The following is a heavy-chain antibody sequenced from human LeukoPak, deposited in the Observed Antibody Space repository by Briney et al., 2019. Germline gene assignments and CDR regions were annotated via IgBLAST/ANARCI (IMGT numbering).Heavy chain of an antibody. CDR2: IYYSGSP. V-gene: IGHV4-59*01. J-gene: IGHJ6*03. Sequence: SETLSLTCTVSGGSISGYYWSWIRQPPEKGLEWIGYIYYSGSPNYNPSLKSRVTISVDTSKNQFSLKLSSVTAADTAVYYCARASVTYYYYYYMDVWGKGTTVTVSS. CDR1: GGSISGYY. CDR3: ARASVTYYYYYYMDV. D-gene: IGHD4-11*01.